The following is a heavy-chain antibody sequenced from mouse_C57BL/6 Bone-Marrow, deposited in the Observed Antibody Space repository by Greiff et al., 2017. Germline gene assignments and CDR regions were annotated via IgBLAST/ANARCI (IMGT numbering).Heavy chain of an antibody. CDR3: AGGIYYFDY. J-gene: IGHJ2*01. Sequence: QVQLQQSGAELVRPGTSVKVSCKASGYAFTNYLIEWVKQRPGQGLEWIGVINPGSGGTNYNEKFKGKATLTADKSSSTAYMKLSSLTSEDSAVYFCAGGIYYFDYWGQGTTLTVSS. CDR2: INPGSGGT. CDR1: GYAFTNYL. V-gene: IGHV1-54*01.